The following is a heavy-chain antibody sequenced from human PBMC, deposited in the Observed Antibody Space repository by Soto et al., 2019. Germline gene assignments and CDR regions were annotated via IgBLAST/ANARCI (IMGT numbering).Heavy chain of an antibody. Sequence: PSETLCLTSTLSGGSVSSGSYYWSWIPQPPGKGLEWIGYIYYSGSTNYNPSLKSRVTISVDTSKNQFSLKLSSVTAADTAVYYCARGESYYYDSSNWVDPWGLGPLVTVS. J-gene: IGHJ5*02. CDR2: IYYSGST. CDR3: ARGESYYYDSSNWVDP. D-gene: IGHD3-22*01. V-gene: IGHV4-61*01. CDR1: GGSVSSGSYY.